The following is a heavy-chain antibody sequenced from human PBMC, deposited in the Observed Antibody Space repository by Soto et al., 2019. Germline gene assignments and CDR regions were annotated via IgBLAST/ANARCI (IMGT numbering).Heavy chain of an antibody. D-gene: IGHD3-10*01. J-gene: IGHJ4*02. Sequence: SETLSLTCAVSGVSLTSGNWWTWVRQSPQRGLEYIGEIFHDGTANYYPSFEGRVAMSVDTSRNQFSLKLTSVTAADTAVYFCARLVYDTRLNYMYFDFWGPGTLVTVSS. CDR2: IFHDGTA. CDR3: ARLVYDTRLNYMYFDF. V-gene: IGHV4-4*02. CDR1: GVSLTSGNW.